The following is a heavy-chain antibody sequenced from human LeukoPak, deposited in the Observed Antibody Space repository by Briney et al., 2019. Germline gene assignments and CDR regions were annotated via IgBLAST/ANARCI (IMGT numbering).Heavy chain of an antibody. CDR2: IIPILGIA. V-gene: IGHV1-69*02. J-gene: IGHJ4*02. D-gene: IGHD3-22*01. Sequence: SVKVPCKASGGTFSSYTISWVRQAPGQGLEWMGRIIPILGIANYAQKFQGRVTITADKSTSTAYMELSSLRSEDTAVYYCASQDNYDLIDYWGQGTLVTVSS. CDR1: GGTFSSYT. CDR3: ASQDNYDLIDY.